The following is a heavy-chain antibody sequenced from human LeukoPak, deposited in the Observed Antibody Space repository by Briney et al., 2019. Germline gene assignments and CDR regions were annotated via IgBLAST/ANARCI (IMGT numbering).Heavy chain of an antibody. CDR3: ARHDYASPLIYFDY. CDR2: IYYSGST. J-gene: IGHJ4*02. Sequence: PSETLSLTCTVSGVSISSGGYYWSWIRQHPGKGLEWIGYIYYSGSTYYNPSLKSRVTISVDTSKNQFSLKLSSVTAADTAVYYCARHDYASPLIYFDYWGQGTLVTVSS. V-gene: IGHV4-31*03. D-gene: IGHD4-17*01. CDR1: GVSISSGGYY.